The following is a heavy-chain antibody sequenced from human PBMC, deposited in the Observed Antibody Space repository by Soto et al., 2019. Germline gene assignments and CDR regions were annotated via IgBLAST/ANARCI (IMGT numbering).Heavy chain of an antibody. V-gene: IGHV1-8*01. CDR1: GYTFTSYA. Sequence: SVKVSCTASGYTFTSYAINWVRLATGQGLEWMGWMNPNSGNTGYAQKFQGRVTMTRNTSISTAYMELSSLRSEDTAVYYCARGRERGRCFDPWGQGTLVTVSS. CDR2: MNPNSGNT. J-gene: IGHJ5*02. CDR3: ARGRERGRCFDP.